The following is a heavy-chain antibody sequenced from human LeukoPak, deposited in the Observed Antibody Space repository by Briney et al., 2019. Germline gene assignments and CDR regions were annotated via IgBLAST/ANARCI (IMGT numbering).Heavy chain of an antibody. V-gene: IGHV3-21*01. CDR1: GFTFSSYS. D-gene: IGHD3-22*01. CDR3: ARELRTYYCDSSGYYYGGYYFDY. J-gene: IGHJ4*02. CDR2: ISSSSSYI. Sequence: PGGSLRLSCAASGFTFSSYSMNWVRQAPGKGLEWVSSISSSSSYIYYADSVKGRFTISRDNAKNSLYLQMNSLRAEDTAVYYCARELRTYYCDSSGYYYGGYYFDYWGQGTLVTVSS.